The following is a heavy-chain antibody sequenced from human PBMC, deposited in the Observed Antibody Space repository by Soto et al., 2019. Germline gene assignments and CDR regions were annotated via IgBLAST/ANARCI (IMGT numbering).Heavy chain of an antibody. Sequence: GPSLKISCKGSGYTFTDYWIGWVRQLPGKGLEWMGIIYPGDSDTRYSPSFQGHVTITVDKSTSTAYLPWNTLKASDTAMYYCARNLSTFRYCNCAIGVCGRVTTGALSS. D-gene: IGHD3-3*02. CDR2: IYPGDSDT. V-gene: IGHV5-51*01. CDR3: ARNLSTFRYCNCAIGV. J-gene: IGHJ6*02. CDR1: GYTFTDYW.